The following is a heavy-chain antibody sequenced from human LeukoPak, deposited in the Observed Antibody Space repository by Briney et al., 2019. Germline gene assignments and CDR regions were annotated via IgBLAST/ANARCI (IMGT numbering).Heavy chain of an antibody. D-gene: IGHD2-15*01. CDR2: INPNSGGT. J-gene: IGHJ5*02. CDR1: GYTFTGYY. CDR3: ARGCSGGNHDSWNWFDP. Sequence: ASVKVSCKASGYTFTGYYMHWVRQAPGQGLEWMGWINPNSGGTNYAQKFQGRVTLTRDTSITTPYMELSRLRSDDTAVYYCARGCSGGNHDSWNWFDPWGQGTLVTVSS. V-gene: IGHV1-2*02.